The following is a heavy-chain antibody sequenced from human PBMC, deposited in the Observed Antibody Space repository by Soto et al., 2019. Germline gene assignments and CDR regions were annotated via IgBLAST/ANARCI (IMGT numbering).Heavy chain of an antibody. CDR1: GFTFSSYG. D-gene: IGHD5-18*01. Sequence: QVQLVESGGGVVQPGRSLRLSCAASGFTFSSYGMHWVRQAPGKGLEWVAVISYDGSNKYYADYVKGRFTISRDNSKNTLYLQINSLRAEDTAVYYCAKDAPSGYSYGYHPHYWGQGTLVTVSS. J-gene: IGHJ4*02. V-gene: IGHV3-30*18. CDR2: ISYDGSNK. CDR3: AKDAPSGYSYGYHPHY.